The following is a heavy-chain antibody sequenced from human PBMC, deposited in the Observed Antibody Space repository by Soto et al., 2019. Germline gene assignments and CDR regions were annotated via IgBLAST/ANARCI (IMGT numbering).Heavy chain of an antibody. CDR3: ARPAGGYFYYYYMDV. D-gene: IGHD3-10*01. Sequence: SETLSLTCTVSGVSINSSGYYWGWIRQPPGKGLQWIGSIYYSGSTYYNPSLKSRVTISLDTSKNQFSLNLSSVTAADTAVYYCARPAGGYFYYYYMDVWGKGTTVTVSS. CDR2: IYYSGST. V-gene: IGHV4-39*01. CDR1: GVSINSSGYY. J-gene: IGHJ6*03.